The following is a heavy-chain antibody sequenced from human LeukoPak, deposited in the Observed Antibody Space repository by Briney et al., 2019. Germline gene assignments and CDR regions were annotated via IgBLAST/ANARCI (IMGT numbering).Heavy chain of an antibody. CDR1: GGSISSYY. Sequence: SETLSLTCTVSGGSISSYYWSWIRQPPGKGLEWIGYIYYSGSTNYNPSLKSRVTISVDTSKNQFSLRLSSVTAADTAIYYCARGQYSSSYWGQGTLVTVSS. CDR3: ARGQYSSSY. CDR2: IYYSGST. D-gene: IGHD6-6*01. J-gene: IGHJ4*02. V-gene: IGHV4-59*01.